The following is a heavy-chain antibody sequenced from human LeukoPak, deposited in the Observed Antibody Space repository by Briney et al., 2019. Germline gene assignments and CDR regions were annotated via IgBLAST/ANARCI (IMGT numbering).Heavy chain of an antibody. CDR1: GGSISSYY. D-gene: IGHD6-19*01. CDR3: ARAHSSSFDY. CDR2: IYSSGST. Sequence: SETLSLTCTVSGGSISSYYWSWIRQPPGKGLEWIGYIYSSGSTNYNPSLKSRLTISVDTSRNQFSLKLRSVTAADTAVYYCARAHSSSFDYWGQGTLVTVSS. J-gene: IGHJ4*02. V-gene: IGHV4-59*01.